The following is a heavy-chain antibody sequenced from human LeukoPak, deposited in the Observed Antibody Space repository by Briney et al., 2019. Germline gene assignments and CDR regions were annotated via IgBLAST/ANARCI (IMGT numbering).Heavy chain of an antibody. D-gene: IGHD6-13*01. Sequence: PGGSLRLSCAVSGFTFNNYWMNWVRQAPGKGLEWVASIRQDGNEKSYVDSLKGRSTISRDNAKNSLYLQMSSLRAEDTAVYYCARDGTAPGLYFDLWGQGTLVTVSS. CDR3: ARDGTAPGLYFDL. V-gene: IGHV3-7*01. CDR2: IRQDGNEK. CDR1: GFTFNNYW. J-gene: IGHJ4*01.